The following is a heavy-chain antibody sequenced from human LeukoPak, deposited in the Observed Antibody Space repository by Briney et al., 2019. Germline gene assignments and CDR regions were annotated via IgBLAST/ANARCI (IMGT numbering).Heavy chain of an antibody. CDR2: INHSGST. D-gene: IGHD3-22*01. Sequence: SETLSLTCAVYGGSFSGYYWSWIRQPPGKGLEWIGEINHSGSTNYNPSLKSRVTISVDTSKNQFSLMVSSVTVADTAVYYCARISSVWLKDFYYYMDVWGKGTTVTVSS. J-gene: IGHJ6*03. V-gene: IGHV4-34*01. CDR1: GGSFSGYY. CDR3: ARISSVWLKDFYYYMDV.